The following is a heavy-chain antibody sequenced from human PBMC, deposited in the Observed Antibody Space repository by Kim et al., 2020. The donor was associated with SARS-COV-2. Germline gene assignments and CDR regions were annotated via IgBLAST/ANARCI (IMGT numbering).Heavy chain of an antibody. D-gene: IGHD3-3*01. Sequence: GGSLRLSCAASGFTFSSYGMHWVRQAPGKGLEWVAVIWYDGSNKYYADSVKGRFTISRDNSKNTLYLQMNSLRAEDTAVYYCARAASTVVLRITIFGSGFGGPYYSGPGALVSLSS. CDR2: IWYDGSNK. V-gene: IGHV3-33*01. J-gene: IGHJ4*02. CDR1: GFTFSSYG. CDR3: ARAASTVVLRITIFGSGFGGPYY.